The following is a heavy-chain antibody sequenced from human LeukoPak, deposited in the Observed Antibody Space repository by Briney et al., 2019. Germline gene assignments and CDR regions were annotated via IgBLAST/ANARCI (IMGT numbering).Heavy chain of an antibody. CDR3: AKSSSPNNYYYYYMDV. CDR2: TYYRSKWYN. V-gene: IGHV6-1*01. CDR1: GDRVSSNSAA. Sequence: SQTLSLTCAISGDRVSSNSAAWNWIRPSPSRGLEWLGRTYYRSKWYNDYAVSVKSRITINPDTSKNQFSLQLNSVTPEDTAVYYCAKSSSPNNYYYYYMDVWGKGTTVTVSS. D-gene: IGHD6-13*01. J-gene: IGHJ6*03.